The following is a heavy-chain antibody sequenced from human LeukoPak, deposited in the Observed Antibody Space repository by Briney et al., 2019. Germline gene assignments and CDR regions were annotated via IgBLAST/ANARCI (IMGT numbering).Heavy chain of an antibody. CDR2: INPNSGGT. J-gene: IGHJ3*02. D-gene: IGHD3-3*01. CDR3: ASSIVVIIDDAFDI. Sequence: ASVKVSCTASGYTFTGYYMHWVRQAPGQGLEWMGWINPNSGGTNYAQKFQGRVTMTRDTSISTAYMELSRLRSDDTAVYYCASSIVVIIDDAFDIWGQGTMVTVSS. CDR1: GYTFTGYY. V-gene: IGHV1-2*02.